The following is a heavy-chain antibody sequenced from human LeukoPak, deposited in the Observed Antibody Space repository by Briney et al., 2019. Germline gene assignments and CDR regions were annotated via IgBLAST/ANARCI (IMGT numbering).Heavy chain of an antibody. D-gene: IGHD2/OR15-2a*01. CDR2: MQYDGSVE. V-gene: IGHV3-30*02. Sequence: GGSLRLSCAVFRFSLSNYGIHWVRQAPGKGLEWVTFMQYDGSVEFYADSVKGRFTMSRDNSRNTAFLQMSGLRSEDTAVYFCAQDIPIEQVPGLGPGSWGRGTLVTVSS. J-gene: IGHJ4*02. CDR1: RFSLSNYG. CDR3: AQDIPIEQVPGLGPGS.